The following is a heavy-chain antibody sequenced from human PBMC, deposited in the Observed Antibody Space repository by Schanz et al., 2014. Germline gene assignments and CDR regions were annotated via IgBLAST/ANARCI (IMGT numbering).Heavy chain of an antibody. Sequence: EVQLVESGGGLVQPGGSLRLSCAASGFTFSDSWMHWVRQAPGKGLVWVSRTSNDGSFTTFADSVKGRFTISRDNAKNTLYQPMNSLRAEDTDVYYCVRDTDYHFDYWGQGTLVTVSS. J-gene: IGHJ4*02. CDR3: VRDTDYHFDY. V-gene: IGHV3-74*01. CDR2: TSNDGSFT. D-gene: IGHD4-17*01. CDR1: GFTFSDSW.